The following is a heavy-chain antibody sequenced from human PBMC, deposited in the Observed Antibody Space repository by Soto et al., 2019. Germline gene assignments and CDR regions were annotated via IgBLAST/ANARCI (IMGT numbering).Heavy chain of an antibody. CDR2: ITPIFRTA. D-gene: IGHD2-15*01. Sequence: GASVKVSCKASGGTFSSYAISWVRQAPGQGLEWMGGITPIFRTADYAQKFQGRVTITADESTSTAYMELSSLRSEDTAVYYCASVETQRYYYGMDVWGQGTTVTVSS. CDR3: ASVETQRYYYGMDV. J-gene: IGHJ6*02. CDR1: GGTFSSYA. V-gene: IGHV1-69*13.